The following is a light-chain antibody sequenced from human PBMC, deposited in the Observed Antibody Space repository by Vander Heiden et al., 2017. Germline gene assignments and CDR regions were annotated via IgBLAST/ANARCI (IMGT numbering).Light chain of an antibody. V-gene: IGKV3-15*01. CDR2: GAS. CDR1: QSVSSN. Sequence: EIVMTQSAATLSVSPGERATLSCRASQSVSSNLAWYQQKPGQAPRLLIYGASTRATGIPARFSVSGSGTEFTLTISSLQSEDFAVYYCQQYNNWPPLTFGGGTKVDIK. CDR3: QQYNNWPPLT. J-gene: IGKJ4*01.